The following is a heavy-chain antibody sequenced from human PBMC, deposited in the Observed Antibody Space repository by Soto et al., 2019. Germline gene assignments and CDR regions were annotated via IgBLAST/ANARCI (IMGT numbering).Heavy chain of an antibody. CDR2: ISYDGAKK. V-gene: IGHV3-30-3*01. J-gene: IGHJ6*02. Sequence: GGSLRLSCAASGFTFSKFDIHWVRQPPGKGLEWVGVISYDGAKKYYADSVKGRFTISRDNSNDTLYLQMSSLRADDAAVYYCAREGAVQAAIGHYYYGMDVWGQGTTVTVSS. CDR3: AREGAVQAAIGHYYYGMDV. D-gene: IGHD2-2*02. CDR1: GFTFSKFD.